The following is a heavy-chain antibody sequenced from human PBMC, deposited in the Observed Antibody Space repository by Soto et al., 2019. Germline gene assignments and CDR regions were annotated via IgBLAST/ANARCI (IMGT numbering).Heavy chain of an antibody. CDR1: GYTFTYHY. CDR3: DTDLEQCGGSAGFDN. J-gene: IGHJ4*02. D-gene: IGHD2-15*01. V-gene: IGHV1-2*02. CDR2: INPNSFGT. Sequence: ASVKVSCKASGYTFTYHYKHRVRQAPRQGLEGMGWINPNSFGTKYPLKFQARVSIPRDTSLSTEYMPLTGLHSDDPALYSCDTDLEQCGGSAGFDNWGQGTLVTVSS.